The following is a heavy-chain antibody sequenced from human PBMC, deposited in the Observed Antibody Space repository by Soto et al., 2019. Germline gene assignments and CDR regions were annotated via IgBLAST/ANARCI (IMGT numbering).Heavy chain of an antibody. CDR1: VVSISSGSYY. CDR3: ARRGVRAAEKNWFVP. D-gene: IGHD6-25*01. Sequence: LETLSLTCSFSVVSISSGSYYCGWLRQSPGRGLEWIASMYHGGTTYSNPPLKSRATIAVDKSKNQSSLRLTSVTAADAAVYCCARRGVRAAEKNWFVPWGQGTLVTVSS. J-gene: IGHJ5*02. V-gene: IGHV4-39*01. CDR2: MYHGGTT.